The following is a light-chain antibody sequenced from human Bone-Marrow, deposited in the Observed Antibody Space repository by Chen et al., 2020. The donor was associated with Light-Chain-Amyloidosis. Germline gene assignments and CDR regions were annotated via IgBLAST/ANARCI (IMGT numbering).Light chain of an antibody. V-gene: IGLV3-25*03. CDR3: QSADSSGTYEVI. CDR1: DLPTKY. CDR2: RDT. Sequence: SSELTQPPSVSVSPGQTARITCSGDDLPTKYAYWYQQKPGQAPVLVIHRDTERPSGISERFSGSSSGTTATLTISGVQAEDEVEYHCQSADSSGTYEVIFGGGTKLTVL. J-gene: IGLJ2*01.